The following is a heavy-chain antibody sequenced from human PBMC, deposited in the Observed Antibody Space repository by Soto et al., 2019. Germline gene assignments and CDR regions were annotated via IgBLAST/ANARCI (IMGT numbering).Heavy chain of an antibody. CDR2: ISWNSGSI. Sequence: EVQLVESGGGLVQPGRSLRLSCAASGFTFDDYAMHWVRQAPGKGLEWVSGISWNSGSIGYADSVKGRFTISRDNAKNSLYLQMNSLRAEDTALYYCAKVVYSSSYYYYGMDVWGQGTTVTVSS. J-gene: IGHJ6*02. D-gene: IGHD6-6*01. CDR3: AKVVYSSSYYYYGMDV. V-gene: IGHV3-9*01. CDR1: GFTFDDYA.